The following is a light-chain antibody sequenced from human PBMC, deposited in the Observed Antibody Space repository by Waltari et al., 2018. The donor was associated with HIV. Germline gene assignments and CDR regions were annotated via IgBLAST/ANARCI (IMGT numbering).Light chain of an antibody. CDR3: QQYNKWPRT. J-gene: IGKJ4*02. Sequence: IVITQSPATLSVSPGDRGTLSCRASENINTTLAWYQLKPGQAPRLLISGASTRATGIPARFSGSGSGTDFTLNIGTLQSEDFAVYYCQQYNKWPRTFGRGTKVEI. CDR1: ENINTT. CDR2: GAS. V-gene: IGKV3-15*01.